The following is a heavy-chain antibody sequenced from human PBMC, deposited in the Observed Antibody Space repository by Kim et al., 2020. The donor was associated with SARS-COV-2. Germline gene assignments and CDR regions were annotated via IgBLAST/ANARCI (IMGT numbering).Heavy chain of an antibody. V-gene: IGHV4-4*07. D-gene: IGHD2-2*01. J-gene: IGHJ5*02. CDR3: ARDPAAPTGSWFDP. CDR2: IYTSGST. CDR1: GGSISSYY. Sequence: SETLSLTCTVSGGSISSYYWSWIRQPAGKGLEWIGRIYTSGSTNYNPSLKSRVTMSVDTSKNQFSLKLSSVTAADTAVYYCARDPAAPTGSWFDPWGQGTLVTVSS.